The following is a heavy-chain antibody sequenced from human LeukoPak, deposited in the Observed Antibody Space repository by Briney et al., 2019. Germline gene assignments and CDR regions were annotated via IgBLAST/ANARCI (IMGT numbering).Heavy chain of an antibody. J-gene: IGHJ4*02. D-gene: IGHD2-2*01. CDR2: IYNSGST. Sequence: KTSETLSLTCTVSGGSISSYYWSWIRQPPGKGLEWIGYIYNSGSTNYNPSLKSPVIISVDTSKNQFSLKLSSVTAADTAVYYCARGSGYCDSTSCPLFDYWGQGTLVTVSS. CDR3: ARGSGYCDSTSCPLFDY. V-gene: IGHV4-59*01. CDR1: GGSISSYY.